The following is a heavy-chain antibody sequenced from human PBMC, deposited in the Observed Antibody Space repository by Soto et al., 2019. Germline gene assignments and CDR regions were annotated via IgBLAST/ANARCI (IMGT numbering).Heavy chain of an antibody. Sequence: QVQLVQSGAEVKTPGASVKVSCKASGYTFTSYDINWVRQATGQGLEWMGLMNPNSGNTGYAQKFQGRTTMTKDTSISTAYMELTGLRSDDTASYYCATYRRGAGTGSSWFDSWGQGTLVTVSS. V-gene: IGHV1-8*01. J-gene: IGHJ5*01. CDR3: ATYRRGAGTGSSWFDS. CDR1: GYTFTSYD. D-gene: IGHD1-1*01. CDR2: MNPNSGNT.